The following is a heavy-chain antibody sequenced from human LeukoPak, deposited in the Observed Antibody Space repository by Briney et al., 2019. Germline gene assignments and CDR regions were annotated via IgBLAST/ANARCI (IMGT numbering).Heavy chain of an antibody. V-gene: IGHV4-34*01. CDR1: GGSFSGYY. J-gene: IGHJ4*02. Sequence: SETLSLTCAVYGGSFSGYYWSWIRQPPGKGLEWIGEINHSGSTNYNPSLKSRVTISVDTSKNQFSLKLSSVTAADTAVYYCASHALGPDPIDYWGQGTLVTVSS. D-gene: IGHD1-14*01. CDR2: INHSGST. CDR3: ASHALGPDPIDY.